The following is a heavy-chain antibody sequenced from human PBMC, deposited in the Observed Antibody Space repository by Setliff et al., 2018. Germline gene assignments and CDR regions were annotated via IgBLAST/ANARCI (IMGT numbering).Heavy chain of an antibody. CDR1: GFTFSNYW. CDR2: IKQDGGEK. V-gene: IGHV3-7*01. Sequence: GESLKISCAASGFTFSNYWMSWVRQAPGKGLEWVANIKQDGGEKYYVDSVKGRFTISRDNAKNTLYLQMNSLRAEDTAVYYCARDGGEYWGQGTLVTVSS. D-gene: IGHD3-16*01. J-gene: IGHJ4*02. CDR3: ARDGGEY.